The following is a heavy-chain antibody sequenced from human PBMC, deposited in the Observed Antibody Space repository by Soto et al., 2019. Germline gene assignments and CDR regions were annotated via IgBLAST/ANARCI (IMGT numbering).Heavy chain of an antibody. J-gene: IGHJ5*02. D-gene: IGHD6-13*01. CDR1: GFTFSSYA. CDR3: AKGGYIAAAGMVDP. Sequence: VGSLRLSCAASGFTFSSYAMSWVRQAPGKGLEWVSAISGSGGSTYYADSVKGRFTISRDNSKNTLYLQMNSLRAEDTAVYYCAKGGYIAAAGMVDPWGQGTLVTVSS. CDR2: ISGSGGST. V-gene: IGHV3-23*01.